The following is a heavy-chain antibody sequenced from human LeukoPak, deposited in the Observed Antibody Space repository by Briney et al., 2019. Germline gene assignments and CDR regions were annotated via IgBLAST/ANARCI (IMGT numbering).Heavy chain of an antibody. CDR3: ANIAAAGQFDY. D-gene: IGHD6-13*01. V-gene: IGHV3-30*18. CDR2: ISYDGSNK. CDR1: GFTFSSYG. J-gene: IGHJ4*02. Sequence: PGGSLRLSCAASGFTFSSYGMHWVRQAPGKGLEWVAVISYDGSNKYYADSVKGRFTISRDNSKNTLYLQMNSLRAEDTAVYYCANIAAAGQFDYWGQGTLVTVSS.